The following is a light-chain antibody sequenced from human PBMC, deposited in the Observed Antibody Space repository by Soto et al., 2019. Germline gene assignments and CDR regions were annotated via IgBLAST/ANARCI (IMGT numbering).Light chain of an antibody. Sequence: DIQMTQSPSTLSASVGDRVTITCRASQSISTWLAWYQQKLGKAPELLIYDVSSLESGVPSRFSGSGSGTDFTLTISRLEPEDFAVYYCQQYGSPSWTFGQGTKVDI. CDR1: QSISTW. CDR2: DVS. J-gene: IGKJ1*01. V-gene: IGKV1-5*01. CDR3: QQYGSPSWT.